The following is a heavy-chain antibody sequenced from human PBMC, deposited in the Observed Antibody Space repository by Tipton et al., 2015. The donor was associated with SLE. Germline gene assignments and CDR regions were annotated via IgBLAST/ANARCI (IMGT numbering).Heavy chain of an antibody. CDR2: IYYSGST. V-gene: IGHV4-59*08. J-gene: IGHJ3*02. Sequence: TLSLTCTVSGGSISSYYWSWIRQPPGKGLEWIGYIYYSGSTNYNPSLKSRVTISVDTSKNQFSLKLSSVTAADTAVYYCASLNWGSGAFDIWGQGTMVPVSS. D-gene: IGHD7-27*01. CDR3: ASLNWGSGAFDI. CDR1: GGSISSYY.